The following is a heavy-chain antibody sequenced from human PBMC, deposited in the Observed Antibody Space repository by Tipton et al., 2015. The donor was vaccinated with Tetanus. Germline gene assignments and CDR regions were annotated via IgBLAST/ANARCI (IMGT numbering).Heavy chain of an antibody. CDR1: GFTFSSYG. Sequence: SLRLSCAASGFTFSSYGMHWVRQAPGKGLEWVAVIWYDGSNKYYADSVKGRFTISRDNSKNTLYLQMNSLRAEDTAVYYCARAPLGYCSGGSCAPPDYWGQGTLVTVSS. CDR2: IWYDGSNK. J-gene: IGHJ4*02. D-gene: IGHD2-15*01. CDR3: ARAPLGYCSGGSCAPPDY. V-gene: IGHV3-33*01.